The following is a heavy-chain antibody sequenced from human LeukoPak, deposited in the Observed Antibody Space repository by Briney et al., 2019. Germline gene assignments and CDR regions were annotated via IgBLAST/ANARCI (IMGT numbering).Heavy chain of an antibody. CDR2: MKQDGSET. Sequence: GGSLRLYCAASGFTFSSYWISWVRQAPGKGLEWVASMKQDGSETQYVDSVKGLFTISRDNAKKLLYLQMNSLRAEDTAVYYCARVNSGRSWGDAFDIWGQGTMVTVSS. D-gene: IGHD1-26*01. J-gene: IGHJ3*02. CDR1: GFTFSSYW. V-gene: IGHV3-7*03. CDR3: ARVNSGRSWGDAFDI.